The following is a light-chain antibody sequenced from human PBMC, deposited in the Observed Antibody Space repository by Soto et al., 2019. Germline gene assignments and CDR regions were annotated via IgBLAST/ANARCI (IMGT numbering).Light chain of an antibody. J-gene: IGLJ1*01. Sequence: QSALTQPASVSGSPGQSVTISCTGTSTNVGTYQAISWYQQHPGKAPKLILYEVSQRPSGVSDRFSGSKSGNTASLTISGLQTEDEADYYCNSYVAGSNVFGTGTKLTVL. CDR2: EVS. CDR1: STNVGTYQA. V-gene: IGLV2-23*02. CDR3: NSYVAGSNV.